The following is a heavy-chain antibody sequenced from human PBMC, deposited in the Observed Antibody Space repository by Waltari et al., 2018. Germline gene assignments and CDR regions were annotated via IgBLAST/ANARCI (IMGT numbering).Heavy chain of an antibody. V-gene: IGHV1-69*13. D-gene: IGHD2-15*01. CDR3: ARDRGGQSMVVKVNDAFDI. J-gene: IGHJ3*02. CDR1: GGTFSSYA. Sequence: QVQLVQSGAEVKKPGSSVKVSCKASGGTFSSYAISWVRQAPGQGLEWMGGIIPIFGTANYAQKFQGRVTITADESTSTAYMELSSLRAEDTAVYYCARDRGGQSMVVKVNDAFDIWGQGTMVTVSS. CDR2: IIPIFGTA.